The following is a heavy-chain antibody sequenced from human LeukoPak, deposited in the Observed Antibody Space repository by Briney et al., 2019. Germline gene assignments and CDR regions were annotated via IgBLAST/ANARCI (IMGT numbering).Heavy chain of an antibody. CDR1: GFTFSSYA. Sequence: GGSLRLSCAASGFTFSSYAMSWVRQAPGKGLEWVSAISGSGGSTCYADSVKGRFTISRDNSKNTLYLQMNSLRAEDTAVYYCFVVSGSYQSNYWGQGTLVTVSS. V-gene: IGHV3-23*01. J-gene: IGHJ4*02. D-gene: IGHD1-26*01. CDR2: ISGSGGST. CDR3: FVVSGSYQSNY.